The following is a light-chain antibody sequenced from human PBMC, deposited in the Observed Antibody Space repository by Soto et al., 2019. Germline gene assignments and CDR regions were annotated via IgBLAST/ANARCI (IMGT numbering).Light chain of an antibody. CDR2: AAS. CDR1: QGISSY. V-gene: IGKV1-9*01. CDR3: QQYDSFSVT. Sequence: IQLTQSPSSLSASVGDRVTITCRASQGISSYLAWYQQKPGKAPKLLIYAASTLKRGVPPRFSGSGSGTEFALTISSLQPEDFATYYCQQYDSFSVTFGQGTKVDIK. J-gene: IGKJ1*01.